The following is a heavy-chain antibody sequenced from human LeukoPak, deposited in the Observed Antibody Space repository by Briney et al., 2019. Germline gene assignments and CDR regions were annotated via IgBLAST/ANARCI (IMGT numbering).Heavy chain of an antibody. CDR1: GFTVSSNY. D-gene: IGHD6-19*01. Sequence: GGSLRLSCAASGFTVSSNYMSWVRQAPGKGLEWVSVIYSGGSTYYADSVKGRFTISRDNSKNTLYLQMNSLRAEDTAVYYCARSWAVAGFYYGMDVWGQGTTVTVSS. V-gene: IGHV3-66*01. J-gene: IGHJ6*02. CDR3: ARSWAVAGFYYGMDV. CDR2: IYSGGST.